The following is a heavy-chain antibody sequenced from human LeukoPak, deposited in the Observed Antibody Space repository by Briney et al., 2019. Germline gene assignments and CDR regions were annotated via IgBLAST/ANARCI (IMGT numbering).Heavy chain of an antibody. CDR1: GGSISSSSYY. J-gene: IGHJ4*02. Sequence: PSETLSLTCTVSGGSISSSSYYWGWIRQPPGKGLEWIGSIYYSGSTYYNPSLESRVTISVDTSKNQFSLKLSSVTAADTAVYYCARHDGGELLLSPYAQGFPYYFDYWGQGTLVTVSS. CDR2: IYYSGST. CDR3: ARHDGGELLLSPYAQGFPYYFDY. V-gene: IGHV4-39*01. D-gene: IGHD3-10*01.